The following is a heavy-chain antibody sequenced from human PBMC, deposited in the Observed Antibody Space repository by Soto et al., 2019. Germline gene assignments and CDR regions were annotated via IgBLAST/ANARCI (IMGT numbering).Heavy chain of an antibody. CDR1: GFTFSSYG. CDR2: IWYDGSNK. CDR3: ARDSVTIFGVGMGSGMDV. D-gene: IGHD3-3*01. J-gene: IGHJ6*02. Sequence: QVQLVESGGGVVQPGRSLRLSCAASGFTFSSYGMHWVRQAPGKGLEWVAVIWYDGSNKYYADSVKGRFTISRDNSKNTLYLQMNSRRAEDTAVYYCARDSVTIFGVGMGSGMDVWCQGTTVTVSS. V-gene: IGHV3-33*01.